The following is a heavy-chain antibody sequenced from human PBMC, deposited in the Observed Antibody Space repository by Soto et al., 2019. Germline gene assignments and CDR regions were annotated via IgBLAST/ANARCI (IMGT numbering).Heavy chain of an antibody. V-gene: IGHV4-59*01. CDR1: GGSISSYY. D-gene: IGHD5-18*01. CDR2: IYYSGST. CDR3: AREAHTAMVGDYYYYYMDV. Sequence: SETLSLTCTVSGGSISSYYWSWIRQPPGKGLEWIGYIYYSGSTNYNPSLKSRVTISVDTSKNQFSLKLSSVTAADTAVYYCAREAHTAMVGDYYYYYMDVWGKGTTVTVSS. J-gene: IGHJ6*03.